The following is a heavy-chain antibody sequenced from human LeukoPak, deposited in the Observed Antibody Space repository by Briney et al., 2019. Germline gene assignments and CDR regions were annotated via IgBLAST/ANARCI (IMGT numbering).Heavy chain of an antibody. D-gene: IGHD3-10*01. V-gene: IGHV1-18*01. J-gene: IGHJ4*02. CDR2: ISAYNGNT. Sequence: ASVKVSCKASGYTFTSYGISWVRQAPGQGLEWMGWISAYNGNTNYAQKLQGRATLTTDTSTSTAYMELRSLRSDDTAVYYCAGHFYGSGTYYHFDYWGQGTLVTVSS. CDR1: GYTFTSYG. CDR3: AGHFYGSGTYYHFDY.